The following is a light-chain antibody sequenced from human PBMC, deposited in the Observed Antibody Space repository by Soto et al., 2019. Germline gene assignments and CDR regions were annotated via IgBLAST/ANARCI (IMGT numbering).Light chain of an antibody. V-gene: IGLV2-8*01. CDR3: SSYAGSNSYV. Sequence: QSVLTQPPSASGSPGQSVTISCTGTSSDVGGYNYVSWYQQEPGKAPKLLIYEVTKRPSGVPDRFSGSKSGNTASLTVSGLQAEDEAYYYCSSYAGSNSYVFGTGTKVTVL. CDR2: EVT. J-gene: IGLJ1*01. CDR1: SSDVGGYNY.